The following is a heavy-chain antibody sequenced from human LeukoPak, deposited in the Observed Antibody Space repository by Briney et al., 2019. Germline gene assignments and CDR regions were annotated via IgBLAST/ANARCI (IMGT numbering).Heavy chain of an antibody. J-gene: IGHJ3*02. CDR2: IIPIFGTA. D-gene: IGHD3-16*02. CDR3: ARDYVTFGGVIVEDDAFDI. Sequence: ASVKVSCKASGGTFSSYAISWVRQAPGQGLEWMGGIIPIFGTANYAQKFQGRVTITADKSTSTAYMELSSLRSEDTAVYYCARDYVTFGGVIVEDDAFDIWGQGTMVTVSS. V-gene: IGHV1-69*06. CDR1: GGTFSSYA.